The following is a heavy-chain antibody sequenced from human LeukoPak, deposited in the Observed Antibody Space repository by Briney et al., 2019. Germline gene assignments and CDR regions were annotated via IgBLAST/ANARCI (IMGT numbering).Heavy chain of an antibody. J-gene: IGHJ4*02. CDR1: GGSISTYY. Sequence: SETLSLTCTVSGGSISTYYWSWIRQPPGKRLEWIGNFDHSGNTNYNPSLKSRVTISEDTSKNEFSLNLSSVTASDTAVYYCARHGSSASSGWYRLDYWGQGTLVTVSS. CDR2: FDHSGNT. D-gene: IGHD6-19*01. CDR3: ARHGSSASSGWYRLDY. V-gene: IGHV4-59*08.